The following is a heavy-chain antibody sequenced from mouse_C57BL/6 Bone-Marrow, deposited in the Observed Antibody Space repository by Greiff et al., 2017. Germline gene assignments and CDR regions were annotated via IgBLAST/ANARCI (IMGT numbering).Heavy chain of an antibody. CDR1: GYSFTGYY. D-gene: IGHD2-2*01. CDR2: INPSTGGT. CDR3: AVYYGYDVFAY. Sequence: VQLQQSGPELVKPGASVKISCKASGYSFTGYYMNWVKQSPEKSLEWIGEINPSTGGTTYNQKFKAKATLTVDKSSRTAYMQLKSLTSEDSAVYYCAVYYGYDVFAYWGQGTLVTVSA. J-gene: IGHJ3*01. V-gene: IGHV1-42*01.